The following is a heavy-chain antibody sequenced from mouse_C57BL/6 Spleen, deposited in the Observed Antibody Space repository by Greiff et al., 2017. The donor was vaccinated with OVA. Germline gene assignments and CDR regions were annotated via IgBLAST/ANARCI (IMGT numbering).Heavy chain of an antibody. J-gene: IGHJ4*01. CDR2: IDPSDSYT. CDR1: GYTFTSYW. Sequence: VQLQQPGAELVKPGASVKLSCKASGYTFTSYWMHWVKQRPGQGLEWIGEIDPSDSYTNYNQKFKGKATLTVDTSSSTAYMQLSSLTSEDSAVYYCARRDYYGSRYAMDYWGQGTSVTVSS. D-gene: IGHD1-1*01. V-gene: IGHV1-50*01. CDR3: ARRDYYGSRYAMDY.